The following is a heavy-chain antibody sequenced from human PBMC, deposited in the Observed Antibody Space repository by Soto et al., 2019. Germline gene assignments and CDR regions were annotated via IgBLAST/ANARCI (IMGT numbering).Heavy chain of an antibody. J-gene: IGHJ5*02. CDR1: GGSISSGGYY. CDR3: ARDLGGYSYGWFDP. V-gene: IGHV4-31*03. CDR2: IYYSGST. D-gene: IGHD5-18*01. Sequence: QVQLQESGPGLVKPSQTLSLTCTVSGGSISSGGYYWSWIRQHPGKGLEWIGYIYYSGSTYYNPSLKSRVPXXVXTXXNQFSRTLSSVTAADTAVYYCARDLGGYSYGWFDPWGQGTLVTVSS.